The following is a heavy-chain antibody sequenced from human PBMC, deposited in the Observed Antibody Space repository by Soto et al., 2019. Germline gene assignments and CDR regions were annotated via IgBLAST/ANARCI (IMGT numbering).Heavy chain of an antibody. D-gene: IGHD1-26*01. CDR3: ASGPPTVGSIHVVFDY. J-gene: IGHJ4*02. Sequence: PGGSLRLSCAASGFTFSNSAMNWVRQAPGKGLEWVSLISGGGESTNYADSVKGRFTISRDNSKNTLFLQMNSLGAEDTAVYFCASGPPTVGSIHVVFDYWGQGTLVTVSS. CDR1: GFTFSNSA. CDR2: ISGGGEST. V-gene: IGHV3-23*01.